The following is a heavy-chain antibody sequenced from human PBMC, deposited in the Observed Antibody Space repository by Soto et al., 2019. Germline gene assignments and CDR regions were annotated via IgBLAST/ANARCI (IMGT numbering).Heavy chain of an antibody. CDR2: MNPNSGNT. J-gene: IGHJ6*03. Sequence: ASVKVSCKASGYTFTSYDINWVRQATGQGLEWMGWMNPNSGNTGYAQKFQGRVTMTRNTSISTAYMELSSLRSEDTAVYYCARGRQWLGYYYYYYRDVWGKGTTVTVPS. CDR1: GYTFTSYD. D-gene: IGHD6-19*01. CDR3: ARGRQWLGYYYYYYRDV. V-gene: IGHV1-8*01.